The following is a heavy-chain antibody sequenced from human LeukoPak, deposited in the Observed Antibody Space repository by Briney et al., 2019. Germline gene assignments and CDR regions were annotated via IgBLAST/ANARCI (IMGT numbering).Heavy chain of an antibody. CDR1: GYTFTGYY. CDR3: ARVSSSWSNDAFDI. Sequence: ASVKVSCKASGYTFTGYYMHWVRQAPGQGLEWMGWINPNSAGTNYAQKFQGRVTMTRDTSISTAYMELSRLRSDDTAVYYCARVSSSWSNDAFDIWGQGTMVTVSS. D-gene: IGHD6-13*01. V-gene: IGHV1-2*02. CDR2: INPNSAGT. J-gene: IGHJ3*02.